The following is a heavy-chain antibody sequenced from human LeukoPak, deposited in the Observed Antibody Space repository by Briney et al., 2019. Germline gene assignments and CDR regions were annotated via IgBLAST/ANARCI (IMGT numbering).Heavy chain of an antibody. CDR1: GGSISSYY. J-gene: IGHJ4*02. CDR2: IYYSGST. Sequence: SETLSLTCTVSGGSISSYYWSWIRQPPGKGLEWIGYIYYSGSTNYNPSLKSRVTISVDTSKNQFSLELSSVTAADTAVYYCARSAYSGYSSGWYPTYFDYWGQGTLVTVSS. V-gene: IGHV4-59*01. CDR3: ARSAYSGYSSGWYPTYFDY. D-gene: IGHD6-19*01.